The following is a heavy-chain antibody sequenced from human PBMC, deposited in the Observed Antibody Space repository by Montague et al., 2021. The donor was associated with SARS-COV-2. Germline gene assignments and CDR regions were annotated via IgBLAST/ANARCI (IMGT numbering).Heavy chain of an antibody. Sequence: SETLSLTCTVSGDSTICPNCYWGWIRQAPGKGLDWIGTIYNSGTTYYNPSLKSRLTISIDTSKNQSSLKLTSVTAADTAVYYCARHRNYGDQSLDNWFHPWGQGTLVTVSS. D-gene: IGHD4-17*01. J-gene: IGHJ5*02. CDR2: IYNSGTT. CDR3: ARHRNYGDQSLDNWFHP. V-gene: IGHV4-39*01. CDR1: GDSTICPNCY.